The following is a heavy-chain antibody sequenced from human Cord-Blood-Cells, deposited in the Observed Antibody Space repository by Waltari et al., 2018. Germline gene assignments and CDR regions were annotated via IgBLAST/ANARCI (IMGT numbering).Heavy chain of an antibody. Sequence: QVQLQQWGAGLLKPSETLSLTCAVYGGSFSGYYWSWIRQPPGKGLEWIGEINHSGSTNYNPSLKSRVTISVDTSKNQFSLKLSSVSAADTAVYYCARAVDIVVVPAAHDAFDIWGQGTMVTVSS. D-gene: IGHD2-2*03. CDR2: INHSGST. V-gene: IGHV4-34*01. J-gene: IGHJ3*02. CDR3: ARAVDIVVVPAAHDAFDI. CDR1: GGSFSGYY.